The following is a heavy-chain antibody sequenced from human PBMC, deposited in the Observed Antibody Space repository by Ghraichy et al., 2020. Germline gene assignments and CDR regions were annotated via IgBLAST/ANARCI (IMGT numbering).Heavy chain of an antibody. CDR3: ARTAKDGSYWRDYYYGMDV. D-gene: IGHD1-26*01. Sequence: GGSLRLSCAASGFTFSSYAMHWVRQAPGKGLEWVAVISYDGSNKYYADSVKGRFTISRDNSKNTLYLQMNSLRAEDTAVYYCARTAKDGSYWRDYYYGMDVWGQGTTVTVSS. CDR1: GFTFSSYA. V-gene: IGHV3-30*04. J-gene: IGHJ6*02. CDR2: ISYDGSNK.